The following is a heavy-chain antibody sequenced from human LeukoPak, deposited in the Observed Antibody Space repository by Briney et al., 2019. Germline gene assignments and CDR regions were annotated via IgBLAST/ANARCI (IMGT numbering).Heavy chain of an antibody. V-gene: IGHV3-7*01. J-gene: IGHJ5*02. CDR1: GFTFSSYS. CDR3: ARAPGTGYCSGGSCYSWWFDP. CDR2: IKQDGSEK. D-gene: IGHD2-15*01. Sequence: PGGSLRLSCAASGFTFSSYSMNWVRQAPGKGLEWVANIKQDGSEKYYVDSVKGRFTISRDNAKNSLYLQMNSLRAEDTAVYYCARAPGTGYCSGGSCYSWWFDPWGQGTLVTVSS.